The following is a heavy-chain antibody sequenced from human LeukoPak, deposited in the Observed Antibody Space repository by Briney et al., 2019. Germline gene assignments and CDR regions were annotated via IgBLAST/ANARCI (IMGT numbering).Heavy chain of an antibody. D-gene: IGHD3-22*01. J-gene: IGHJ4*02. CDR2: ISSSGSTI. V-gene: IGHV3-11*01. CDR1: GGSFSDYY. CDR3: ARDNYYDSSGSDYFDY. Sequence: LSLTCAVYGGSFSDYYMSWIRQAPGKGLEWVSYISSSGSTIYYADSVKGRFTISRDNAKNSLYLQMNSLRAEDTAVYYCARDNYYDSSGSDYFDYWGQGTLVTVSS.